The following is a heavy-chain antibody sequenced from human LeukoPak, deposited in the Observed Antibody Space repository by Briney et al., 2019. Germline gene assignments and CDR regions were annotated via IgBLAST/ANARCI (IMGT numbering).Heavy chain of an antibody. CDR1: GGSISSYY. D-gene: IGHD3-22*01. CDR3: ARLDLFPYYYDSSGYGTFDY. Sequence: SETLSLTCTVSGGSISSYYWSWIRQPPGKGLEWIGYIYYSGSTNYNPSLKSRVTISVDTFKNPFSLKLSSVTAADTAVYYCARLDLFPYYYDSSGYGTFDYWGQGTLVTVSS. CDR2: IYYSGST. V-gene: IGHV4-59*08. J-gene: IGHJ4*02.